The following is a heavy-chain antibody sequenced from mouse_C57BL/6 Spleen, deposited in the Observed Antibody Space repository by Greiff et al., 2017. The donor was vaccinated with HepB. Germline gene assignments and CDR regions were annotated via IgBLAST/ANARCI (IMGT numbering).Heavy chain of an antibody. V-gene: IGHV1-52*01. J-gene: IGHJ2*01. Sequence: QVQLKQPGAELVRPGSSVKLSCKASGYTFTSYWMHWVKQRPIQGLEWIGNIDPSDSETHYNQKFKDKATLTVDKSSSTAYMQLSSLTSEDSAVYYCAREFPTGLDYWGQGTTLTVSS. D-gene: IGHD4-1*02. CDR2: IDPSDSET. CDR3: AREFPTGLDY. CDR1: GYTFTSYW.